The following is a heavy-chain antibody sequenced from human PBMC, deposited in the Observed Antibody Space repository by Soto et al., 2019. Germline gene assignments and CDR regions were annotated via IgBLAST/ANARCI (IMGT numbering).Heavy chain of an antibody. Sequence: EVQVSESGGGLVRPGGSLRLSCAASGFIFTNYAMNWVRQAPGKGLEWVSVIGGRGNSAYYADSVQGRFTISRDNSKNTLSLQMSSLTADDTAIYYCVREGRGSFDFWGRVTMVTVSS. CDR2: IGGRGNSA. D-gene: IGHD5-12*01. J-gene: IGHJ3*01. CDR3: VREGRGSFDF. V-gene: IGHV3-23*01. CDR1: GFIFTNYA.